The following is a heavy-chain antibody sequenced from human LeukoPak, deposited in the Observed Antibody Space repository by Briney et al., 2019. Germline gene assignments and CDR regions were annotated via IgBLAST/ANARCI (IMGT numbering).Heavy chain of an antibody. J-gene: IGHJ4*02. Sequence: GGSLRLSCAASGFTFSSYAMSWVRQASGKGLEWVSAISGSGGSTYYADSVKGRFTISRDNSKNTLYLQMNSLRAEDTAVYYCAGDCSSTSCYGGYWGQGTLVTVSS. CDR2: ISGSGGST. CDR3: AGDCSSTSCYGGY. D-gene: IGHD2-2*01. V-gene: IGHV3-23*01. CDR1: GFTFSSYA.